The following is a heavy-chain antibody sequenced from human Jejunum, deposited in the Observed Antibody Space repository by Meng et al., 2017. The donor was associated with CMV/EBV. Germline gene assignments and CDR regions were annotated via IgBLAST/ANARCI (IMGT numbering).Heavy chain of an antibody. CDR2: MSPTASS. J-gene: IGHJ4*02. V-gene: IGHV4-4*02. CDR3: ARGHCTRTSCYKGAFDY. CDR1: SSLNW. D-gene: IGHD2-2*02. Sequence: SSLNWWGWVRQPPGRGLEWVGEMSPTASSNYNPSLKSRVTISLDRSKNQFSLKLNSVTAADTAVYYCARGHCTRTSCYKGAFDYWGQGIPVTVSS.